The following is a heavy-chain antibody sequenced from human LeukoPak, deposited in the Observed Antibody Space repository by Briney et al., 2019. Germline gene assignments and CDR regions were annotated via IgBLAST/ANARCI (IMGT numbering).Heavy chain of an antibody. Sequence: SETLSLTCAAHGGSFSGYYWSWIRQPPGKGLEGIGEINHSGSTNYNPSLKSRVTISVDTSKNQFSLKLSSVTAADTAVYYCAREDDYYDSSGYDYWGQGTLVTVSS. J-gene: IGHJ4*02. CDR1: GGSFSGYY. CDR2: INHSGST. CDR3: AREDDYYDSSGYDY. V-gene: IGHV4-34*01. D-gene: IGHD3-22*01.